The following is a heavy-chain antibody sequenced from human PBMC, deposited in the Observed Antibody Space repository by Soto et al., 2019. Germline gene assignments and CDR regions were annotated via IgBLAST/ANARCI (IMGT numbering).Heavy chain of an antibody. J-gene: IGHJ5*02. CDR2: MNPNSGNT. CDR3: ARERSAGTGWFDP. V-gene: IGHV1-8*01. D-gene: IGHD6-13*01. Sequence: QVQLVQSGAEVKKPGASVKVSCKASGYTFTSYDINWVRQATGQGLEWMGWMNPNSGNTGYAQKFQGRVTMPRNTSMSTAYMEPSSLRSEDTAVYYCARERSAGTGWFDPWGQGTLVTVSS. CDR1: GYTFTSYD.